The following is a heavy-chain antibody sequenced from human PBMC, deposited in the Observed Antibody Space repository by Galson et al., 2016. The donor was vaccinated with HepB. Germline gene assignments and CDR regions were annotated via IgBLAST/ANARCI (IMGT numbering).Heavy chain of an antibody. CDR3: ARTDFESTGLYFDY. D-gene: IGHD2-8*02. V-gene: IGHV3-30*04. J-gene: IGHJ4*02. CDR1: GFILSSYA. Sequence: SLRLSCAVSGFILSSYAMHWVRQAPGKGLEWVAVISNDGGNKFYADSVKGRFTISRDNSRDTVYLQMNSLRPEDTAVYYCARTDFESTGLYFDYWGQGTLVTVSS. CDR2: ISNDGGNK.